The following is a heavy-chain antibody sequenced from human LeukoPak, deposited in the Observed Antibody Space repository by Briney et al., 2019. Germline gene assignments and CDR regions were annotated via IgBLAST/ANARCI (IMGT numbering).Heavy chain of an antibody. Sequence: ASVKVSCKASGYTFTGYYMHWVRQAPGQGLEWMGRINPNSGGTNYAQKFQGRVTITADESTSTAYMELSSLRSEDTAVYYCARFGSSYYLVHDYWGQGTLVTVSS. V-gene: IGHV1-2*06. J-gene: IGHJ4*02. CDR2: INPNSGGT. CDR1: GYTFTGYY. D-gene: IGHD1-26*01. CDR3: ARFGSSYYLVHDY.